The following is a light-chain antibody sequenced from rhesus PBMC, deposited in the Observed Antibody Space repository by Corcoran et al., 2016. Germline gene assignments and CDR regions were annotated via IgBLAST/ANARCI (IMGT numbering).Light chain of an antibody. V-gene: IGKV1-22*01. J-gene: IGKJ3*01. CDR1: QRISSW. CDR2: KTS. Sequence: DIQMTQSPSSLSASVGDTVTITCRASQRISSWLDWYQQKPGKAPKLLIYKTSSLQSGVPSRFSGSGFGTVFTLTISSLQPESIATNCYLQYSRSPFTFGPGAKLDIK. CDR3: LQYSRSPFT.